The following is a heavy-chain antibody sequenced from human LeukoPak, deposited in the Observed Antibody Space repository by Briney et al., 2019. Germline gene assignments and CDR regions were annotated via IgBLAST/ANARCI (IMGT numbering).Heavy chain of an antibody. D-gene: IGHD5-18*01. CDR2: IYYSGTT. J-gene: IGHJ4*02. Sequence: SETLSLTCTVSGGSVSSSSYYWGWIRQPPGKGLEWIGSIYYSGTTYYNPSLKSRVTISVDTSKNQFSLKLRSVTAADTAVYYCARHSQYSYGLLYFFDFWGQGTLVTISS. CDR3: ARHSQYSYGLLYFFDF. V-gene: IGHV4-39*01. CDR1: GGSVSSSSYY.